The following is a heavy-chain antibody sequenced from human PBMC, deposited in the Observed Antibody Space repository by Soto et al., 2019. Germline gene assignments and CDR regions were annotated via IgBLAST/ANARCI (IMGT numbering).Heavy chain of an antibody. CDR2: IIPIFGTA. J-gene: IGHJ5*02. CDR3: ARAHYDSSGYYYWFDP. V-gene: IGHV1-69*13. D-gene: IGHD3-22*01. CDR1: GGTFSSYA. Sequence: GASVKVSCKSSGGTFSSYAISCVRQAPGQGLEWMGGIIPIFGTANYAQKFQGRVTITADESTSTAYMELSSLRSEDTAVYYCARAHYDSSGYYYWFDPWGQGTLVTVSS.